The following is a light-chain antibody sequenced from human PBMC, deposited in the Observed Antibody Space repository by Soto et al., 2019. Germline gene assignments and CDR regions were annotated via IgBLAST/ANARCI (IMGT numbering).Light chain of an antibody. CDR1: QVISNS. CDR2: AAS. V-gene: IGKV1-27*01. CDR3: RNYDSAPFT. J-gene: IGKJ4*01. Sequence: DIQITHSPSSLSASVGDRVTITCRASQVISNSFTWYQQKPVKVPKLLIYAASPLQSGVPSRLSGSGSGTDFTLPISSLQAEDVATYYCRNYDSAPFTFGGGTMVEMK.